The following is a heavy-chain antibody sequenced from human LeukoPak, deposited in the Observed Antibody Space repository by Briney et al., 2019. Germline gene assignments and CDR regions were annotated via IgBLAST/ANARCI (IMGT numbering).Heavy chain of an antibody. CDR1: GYSINSGYF. Sequence: SETLSLTCTVSGYSINSGYFWGWVRQPPGKGPEWIGSIFHTGDVYYNPSLRSRVTLSIDTSRNQVSLKVTSVTAADTALYYCGGVVAFNSIGSWGQGILVTVSS. J-gene: IGHJ4*02. CDR3: GGVVAFNSIGS. D-gene: IGHD2-15*01. CDR2: IFHTGDV. V-gene: IGHV4-38-2*02.